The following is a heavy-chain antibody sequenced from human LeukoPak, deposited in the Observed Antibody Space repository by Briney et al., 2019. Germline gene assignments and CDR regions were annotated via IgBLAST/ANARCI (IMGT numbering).Heavy chain of an antibody. CDR3: ARGQRPDCFDY. CDR2: IYHSGNT. Sequence: SETLSLTCAVSGGSISSRNWWSWVRQPPGQGLEWIGEIYHSGNTNYNPSLKSRVTMSVDKSKNQFSLKLSSVTAADTAVYYCARGQRPDCFDYWGQGTLVTVSS. CDR1: GGSISSRNW. J-gene: IGHJ4*02. V-gene: IGHV4-4*02.